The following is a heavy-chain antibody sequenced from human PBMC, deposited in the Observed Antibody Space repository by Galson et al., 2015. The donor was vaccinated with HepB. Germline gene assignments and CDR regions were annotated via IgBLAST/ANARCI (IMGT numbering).Heavy chain of an antibody. CDR2: ITPSGDNT. V-gene: IGHV3-23*01. D-gene: IGHD6-19*01. CDR3: AKVFPEKTDGWYRQALYYFDS. J-gene: IGHJ4*02. Sequence: SLRLSCAASGFTFSYYAMSWVRQAPGKGLEWISAITPSGDNTYSADSLKGRFTISRDNSQNTVFLQMDSLRADDTAIYFCAKVFPEKTDGWYRQALYYFDSWGQGTRVTVSS. CDR1: GFTFSYYA.